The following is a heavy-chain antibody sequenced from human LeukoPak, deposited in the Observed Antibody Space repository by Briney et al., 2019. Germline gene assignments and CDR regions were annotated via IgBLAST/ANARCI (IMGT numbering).Heavy chain of an antibody. CDR2: ASYYVGKQ. J-gene: IGHJ4*02. CDR3: AKAGIGADGAGFLCEY. D-gene: IGHD1-1*01. V-gene: IGHV3-23*01. Sequence: GSLRLSCAASGFTFSDYAMSWVRQAPGKGLEWVSTASYYVGKQYHADSVRGRFTVSRDNSRNTVSLQMSSLRVEDMGIYYCAKAGIGADGAGFLCEYWGQGTLVTVSS. CDR1: GFTFSDYA.